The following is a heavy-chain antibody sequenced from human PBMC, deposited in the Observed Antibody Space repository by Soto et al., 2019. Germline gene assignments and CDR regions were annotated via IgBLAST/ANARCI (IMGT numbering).Heavy chain of an antibody. CDR1: GGTFSSYA. Sequence: VQLVQSGAEVKKPGSSGKVSCQASGGTFSSYAISWVRQAPGPGLEWMGGIIPIFGTGNYAQKFQGRVTITAGKSTSTAYRELGSLRSEDTAVYYCARVPGAGSRYYYGMDVWGQGTTVTVSS. J-gene: IGHJ6*02. CDR3: ARVPGAGSRYYYGMDV. D-gene: IGHD7-27*01. V-gene: IGHV1-69*06. CDR2: IIPIFGTG.